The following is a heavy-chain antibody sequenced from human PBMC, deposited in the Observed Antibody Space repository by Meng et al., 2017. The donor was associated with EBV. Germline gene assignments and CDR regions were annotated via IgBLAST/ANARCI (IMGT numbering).Heavy chain of an antibody. D-gene: IGHD6-19*01. V-gene: IGHV1-2*06. J-gene: IGHJ4*02. CDR2: INPNSGGT. CDR3: ARVGIAVAGTGDY. CDR1: GYTFTGYY. Sequence: QVQLVQLGAGLKKPWASVKVSCKASGYTFTGYYMHWVRQAPGQGLEWMGRINPNSGGTNYAQKFQGRVTMTRDTSISTAYMELSRLRSDDTAVYYCARVGIAVAGTGDYWGQGTLVTVSS.